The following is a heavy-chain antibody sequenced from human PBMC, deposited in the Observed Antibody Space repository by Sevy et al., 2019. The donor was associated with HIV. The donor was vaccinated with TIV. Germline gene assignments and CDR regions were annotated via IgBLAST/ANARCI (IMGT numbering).Heavy chain of an antibody. Sequence: ASVKVSCKASGYTFTSYGISWVRQAPGQGLEWMGWISAYNGNTNYAQKLQGTVTMTTDTSTSTAYMELRSLRSDDTAVYYCARVLVTTHYYYYGMDVWGQGTTVTVSS. CDR1: GYTFTSYG. V-gene: IGHV1-18*04. CDR2: ISAYNGNT. D-gene: IGHD4-17*01. CDR3: ARVLVTTHYYYYGMDV. J-gene: IGHJ6*02.